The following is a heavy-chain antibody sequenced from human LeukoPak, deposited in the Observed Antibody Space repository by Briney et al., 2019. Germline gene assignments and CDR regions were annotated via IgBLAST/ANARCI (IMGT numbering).Heavy chain of an antibody. CDR2: IYSDGST. V-gene: IGHV3-NL1*01. CDR3: ASRQVA. Sequence: GSLRLSCAASGFTFSSYGMHWVRQAPGRGLEWVSLIYSDGSTYYADSVKGRFTISRDSSKNTLYLQMNSLRAEDTAVYYCASRQVAGGQGTLVTVSS. CDR1: GFTFSSYG. J-gene: IGHJ4*02.